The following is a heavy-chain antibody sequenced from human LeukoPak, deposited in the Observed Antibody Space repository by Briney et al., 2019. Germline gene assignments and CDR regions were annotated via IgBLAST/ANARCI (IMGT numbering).Heavy chain of an antibody. CDR3: TRDYSTSYYYYGMDV. D-gene: IGHD4-11*01. CDR1: GGSISNYY. J-gene: IGHJ6*02. Sequence: PSETLSLTCTVSGGSISNYYWSWIRQPPGKGLEWIGYIYNSGSTNYNPSLKSRVTMSVDTSKNQFSLKLSSVTAADTAVYYCTRDYSTSYYYYGMDVWGQGTTVTVYS. V-gene: IGHV4-59*01. CDR2: IYNSGST.